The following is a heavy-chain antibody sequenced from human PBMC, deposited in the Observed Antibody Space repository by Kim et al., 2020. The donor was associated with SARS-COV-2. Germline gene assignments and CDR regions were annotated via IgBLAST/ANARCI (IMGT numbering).Heavy chain of an antibody. D-gene: IGHD3-16*01. CDR3: AKDRLWGNDYVDY. Sequence: NTNPVKDAFPITRNTSKNTLYLQMNRLRAEDTAVYYCAKDRLWGNDYVDYWGQGTLVTISS. V-gene: IGHV3-30*02. J-gene: IGHJ4*02.